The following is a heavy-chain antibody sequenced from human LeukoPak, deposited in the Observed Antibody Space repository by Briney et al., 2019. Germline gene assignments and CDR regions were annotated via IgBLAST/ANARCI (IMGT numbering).Heavy chain of an antibody. J-gene: IGHJ4*02. CDR2: ISGSGGST. CDR1: GFTFSSYA. V-gene: IGHV3-23*01. Sequence: PGGSLRLSCAASGFTFSSYAMSWVRQAPGKGLEWVSAISGSGGSTYYADSVKGRFTISRDNSKNTLYLQMNSLRAEDTAVYYCAKTWFGELIPHLLDYWGQGTLVTVSS. D-gene: IGHD3-10*01. CDR3: AKTWFGELIPHLLDY.